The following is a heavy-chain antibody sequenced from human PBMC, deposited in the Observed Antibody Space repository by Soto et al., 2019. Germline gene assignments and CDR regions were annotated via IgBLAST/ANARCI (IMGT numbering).Heavy chain of an antibody. D-gene: IGHD3-3*01. CDR3: ARDHYDFWSGYYFDS. V-gene: IGHV1-3*01. Sequence: QVQLVQSGTEVQKPEASVNISCKASGYTFSLYEIHWVRQAPGQSLEWMGHIKPGNGETTLSQKFQGRVTITRDTSASTVYMEVSSLTSEDTAVYYCARDHYDFWSGYYFDSWGQGTLLTVSS. CDR2: IKPGNGET. CDR1: GYTFSLYE. J-gene: IGHJ4*02.